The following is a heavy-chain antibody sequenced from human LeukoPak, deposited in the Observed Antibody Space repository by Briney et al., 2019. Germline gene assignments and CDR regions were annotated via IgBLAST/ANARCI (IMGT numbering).Heavy chain of an antibody. Sequence: VASVKVSCEASGYTFTGYYMHWVRQAPGQGLEWMGWINPNSGGTNYAQKFQGRVTITRDTSISTAYMELSRLRSDDTAVYYCARDGSSWYIGDYYYMDVWGKGTTVTISS. CDR3: ARDGSSWYIGDYYYMDV. CDR2: INPNSGGT. D-gene: IGHD6-13*01. J-gene: IGHJ6*03. V-gene: IGHV1-2*02. CDR1: GYTFTGYY.